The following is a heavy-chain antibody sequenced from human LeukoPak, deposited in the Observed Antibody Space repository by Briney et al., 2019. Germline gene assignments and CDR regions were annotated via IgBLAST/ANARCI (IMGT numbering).Heavy chain of an antibody. CDR2: ISGDGGST. V-gene: IGHV3-43*02. Sequence: GGSLRLSCAASGFTFDDYVMHWVRQAPGKGREGVSLISGDGGSTYYADSVKGRFTISRNNSKNSLYLQMNSLRTEDTALYYCAKELDYGDSSYYGMDVWGQGTTVTVSS. D-gene: IGHD4-17*01. CDR1: GFTFDDYV. J-gene: IGHJ6*02. CDR3: AKELDYGDSSYYGMDV.